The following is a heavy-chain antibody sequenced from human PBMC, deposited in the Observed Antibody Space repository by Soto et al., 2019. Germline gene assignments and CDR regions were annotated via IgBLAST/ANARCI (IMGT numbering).Heavy chain of an antibody. V-gene: IGHV3-21*01. CDR1: GFTFSSYS. CDR2: ISSSSSYI. J-gene: IGHJ4*02. Sequence: PLGVLRLSCAASGFTFSSYSMNWVRQAPGKGLEWVSSISSSSSYIYYADSVKGRFTISRDNAKNSLYLQMNSLRAEDTAVYYCARDFDNYQYFDYWGQGTLVTVSS. CDR3: ARDFDNYQYFDY. D-gene: IGHD3-9*01.